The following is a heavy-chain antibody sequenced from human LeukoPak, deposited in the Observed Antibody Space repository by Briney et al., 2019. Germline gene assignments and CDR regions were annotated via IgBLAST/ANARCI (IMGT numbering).Heavy chain of an antibody. CDR1: PFTITSDA. Sequence: GWTLSPSTAASPFTITSDAMGGVCRSPRRGLERDSGIYGDGGTTYYADSVKGRFTISRDNSKNTLYLQMNTLRAEDTAVYYCAKDFGDCRGDMCNGIPIDYWGQGTLVTVSS. CDR2: IYGDGGTT. V-gene: IGHV3-23*01. J-gene: IGHJ4*02. D-gene: IGHD2-15*01. CDR3: AKDFGDCRGDMCNGIPIDY.